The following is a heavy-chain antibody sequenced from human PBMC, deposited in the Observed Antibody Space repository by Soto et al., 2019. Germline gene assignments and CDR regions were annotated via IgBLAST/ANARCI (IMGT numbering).Heavy chain of an antibody. J-gene: IGHJ6*02. CDR1: GGSISSSNW. CDR3: ARAGRGYCGGGSCYSGLYGMDV. V-gene: IGHV4-4*02. CDR2: IYHSGST. D-gene: IGHD2-15*01. Sequence: QVQLQESGPGLVKPSGTLSLTCAVSGGSISSSNWWNWVRQPPGKGLEWIGQIYHSGSTNYNPSLNSRVTIPVDKSKNQFALKLSSVTAADTAVYYCARAGRGYCGGGSCYSGLYGMDVWGQGTTVTVSS.